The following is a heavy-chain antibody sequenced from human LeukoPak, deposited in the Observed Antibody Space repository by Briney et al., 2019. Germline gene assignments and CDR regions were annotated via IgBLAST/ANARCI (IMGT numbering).Heavy chain of an antibody. CDR2: IKPGGSNI. D-gene: IGHD1-14*01. CDR3: ARSNQADDY. CDR1: GFTFSIKW. V-gene: IGHV3-74*01. Sequence: GASLSPSCAASGFTFSIKWMHWVRQLPEEGLVWVARIKPGGSNITHADSVKGRYTISRDNAKTTLYLQRGSLRAENTGVYFCARSNQADDYWGQGTLVTVSS. J-gene: IGHJ4*02.